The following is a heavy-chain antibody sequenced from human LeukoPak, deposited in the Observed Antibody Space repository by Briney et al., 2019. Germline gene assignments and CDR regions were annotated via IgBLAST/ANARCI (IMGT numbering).Heavy chain of an antibody. CDR3: AKGGYGMDV. J-gene: IGHJ6*04. CDR1: GFTFSSYW. D-gene: IGHD3-16*01. CDR2: ISWDGGST. V-gene: IGHV3-43D*04. Sequence: GGSLRLSCAASGFTFSSYWMHWVRQAPGKGLVWVSLISWDGGSTYYADSVKGRFTISRDNSKNSLYLQMNSLRAEDTALYYCAKGGYGMDVWGKGTTVTVSS.